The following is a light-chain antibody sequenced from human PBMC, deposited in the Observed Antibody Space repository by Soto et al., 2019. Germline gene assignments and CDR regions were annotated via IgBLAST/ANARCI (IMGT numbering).Light chain of an antibody. Sequence: EIVMKQAPATLSVSPGERATLSCRASQSVSSNLVWYQQKPGQAPRLLTYGASTRASGIPDRFSASGSGTEFTLRISSLQAEDVAVYYCQQYHTSPLTFGGGTTADIK. CDR1: QSVSSN. CDR2: GAS. CDR3: QQYHTSPLT. V-gene: IGKV3-15*01. J-gene: IGKJ4*01.